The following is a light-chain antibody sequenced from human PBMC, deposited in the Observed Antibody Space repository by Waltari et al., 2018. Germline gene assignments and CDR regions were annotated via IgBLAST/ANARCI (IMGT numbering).Light chain of an antibody. CDR2: DTS. J-gene: IGKJ1*01. CDR3: QPSYSPLST. V-gene: IGKV1-39*01. Sequence: IQMTQSPSSLSASVGDRVTITCRASQSISTYLNWYQQKPGKAPKLLLSDTSSLQSGVPLSFSCRRSGTDFTLTISSLQAEDLSTYYCQPSYSPLSTFGQGTKVEIK. CDR1: QSISTY.